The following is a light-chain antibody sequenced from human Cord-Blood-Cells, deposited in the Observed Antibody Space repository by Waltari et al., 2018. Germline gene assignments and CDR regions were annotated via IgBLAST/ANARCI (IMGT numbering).Light chain of an antibody. CDR1: QSVLYSSNNKNY. V-gene: IGKV4-1*01. CDR2: WAS. Sequence: DIVMTQSPDSLAVSLGERATINCKSSQSVLYSSNNKNYLAGYQKKPGQPPKLLIYWASTRESGVPDRFSGSGSGTDFTLTISSLQAEDVAVYYCQQYYSTPPTFGGGTKVEIK. J-gene: IGKJ4*01. CDR3: QQYYSTPPT.